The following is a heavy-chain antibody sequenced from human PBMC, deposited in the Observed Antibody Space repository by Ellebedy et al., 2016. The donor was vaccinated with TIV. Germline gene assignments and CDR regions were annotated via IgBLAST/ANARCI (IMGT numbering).Heavy chain of an antibody. Sequence: TFSSYAMTWVRQPPGKGLEWIGSIYYSGSTYYNPSLKSRVTISVDTSKNQFSLKLSSVTAADTAVYYCARRYSYGPNWFDPWGQGTLVTVSS. CDR1: TFSSYA. CDR2: IYYSGST. D-gene: IGHD5-18*01. J-gene: IGHJ5*02. CDR3: ARRYSYGPNWFDP. V-gene: IGHV4-39*01.